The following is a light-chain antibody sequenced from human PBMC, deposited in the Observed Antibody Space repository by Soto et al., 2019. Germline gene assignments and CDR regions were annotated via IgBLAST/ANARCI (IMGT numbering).Light chain of an antibody. CDR2: GAS. V-gene: IGKV3-15*01. J-gene: IGKJ1*01. CDR3: QQYHIWPSWT. CDR1: QSVSLS. Sequence: VLAHSPPSLSVSLIGCATLSXXXSQSVSLSLAWYQMRPGQPPRLLIYGASTRATDIPARFSGSGSGTDFTLTISSLQSEDFAVYFCQQYHIWPSWTFGQGTKVDIK.